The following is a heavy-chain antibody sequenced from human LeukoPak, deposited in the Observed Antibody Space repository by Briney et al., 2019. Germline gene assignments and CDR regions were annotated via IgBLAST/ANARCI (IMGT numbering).Heavy chain of an antibody. D-gene: IGHD3-10*01. CDR2: INHSGST. Sequence: PSETLSLTCAVYGGSFSGYYWRWIRQPPGKGLEWIGEINHSGSTNYNPSLKSRVTISVDTSKNQFSLKLSSVTAADTAVYYCARDHFYYGSGSYSDYWGQGTLVTVSS. CDR3: ARDHFYYGSGSYSDY. J-gene: IGHJ4*02. V-gene: IGHV4-34*01. CDR1: GGSFSGYY.